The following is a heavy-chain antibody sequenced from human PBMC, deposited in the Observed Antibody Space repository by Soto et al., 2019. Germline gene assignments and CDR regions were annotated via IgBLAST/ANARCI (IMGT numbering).Heavy chain of an antibody. CDR1: GFTFSNYP. J-gene: IGHJ4*02. V-gene: IGHV3-30-3*01. CDR3: ARDPLKGAPDYFDY. CDR2: ISYDGTTK. Sequence: QVQLVESGGGVVQPGRSLRLSCAASGFTFSNYPLHWVRQAPGKGLEWVAVISYDGTTKYYADSVKGGFTISRDDSRNTLYLQMNSLRPEDTAVYYCARDPLKGAPDYFDYWGQGTLVTVSS. D-gene: IGHD1-26*01.